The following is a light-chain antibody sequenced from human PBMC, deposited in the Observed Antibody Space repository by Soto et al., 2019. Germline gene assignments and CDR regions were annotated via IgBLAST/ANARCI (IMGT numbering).Light chain of an antibody. V-gene: IGLV2-8*01. CDR1: SSEVGGYNY. Sequence: QSVLTQPPSASGSFGQSVTISCTGTSSEVGGYNYVSWYQQQPGKAPKLMIYEVSERPSGVPDRFSGSKSGNTASLTVSGLQADDEADYYCSSYSGTNYHYVFGTGTKVTVL. J-gene: IGLJ1*01. CDR3: SSYSGTNYHYV. CDR2: EVS.